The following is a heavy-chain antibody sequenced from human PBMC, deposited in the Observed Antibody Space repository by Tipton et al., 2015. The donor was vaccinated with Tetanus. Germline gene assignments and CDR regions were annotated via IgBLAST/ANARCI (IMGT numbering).Heavy chain of an antibody. J-gene: IGHJ3*02. D-gene: IGHD6-13*01. CDR3: ARRLGYSSSSDAFDI. CDR2: IYPGDSDT. V-gene: IGHV5-51*01. CDR1: GYSFTSYW. Sequence: MQLVQSGAEVKKPGESLKISCKGSGYSFTSYWIGWVRQMPGKGLEWMGIIYPGDSDTRYSPSFQVQVTISAEKSISTAYLQWSSLKASDTAMYYCARRLGYSSSSDAFDIWGQGTMVTVSS.